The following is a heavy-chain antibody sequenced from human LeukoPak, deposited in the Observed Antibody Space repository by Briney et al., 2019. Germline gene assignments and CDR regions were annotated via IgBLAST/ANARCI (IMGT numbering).Heavy chain of an antibody. CDR2: MYYSGSS. CDR1: GGSISSYY. J-gene: IGHJ4*02. Sequence: PSETLSLTCTVSGGSISSYYWNWIRQTPGKGLEWIGYMYYSGSSTYNPSLKSRVSISVDTSKNQFSLKLNSVTAADTAIYYCARDSGDYGGNPYYFDYWGPGTLVTVSS. V-gene: IGHV4-59*01. D-gene: IGHD4-23*01. CDR3: ARDSGDYGGNPYYFDY.